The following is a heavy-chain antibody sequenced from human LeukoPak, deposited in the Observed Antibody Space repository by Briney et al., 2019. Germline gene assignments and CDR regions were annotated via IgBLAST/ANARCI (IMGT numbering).Heavy chain of an antibody. V-gene: IGHV4-30-2*01. Sequence: PQTLSLTCAVSGDSISSGGYSWSWIRQPPGKGLEWIGYIYHNGITYYNPSLKSRVTISVDRSKNQFSLKLTPMTAADTAVYYCARGGDYRYLDYWGQGILVTVSS. CDR2: IYHNGIT. J-gene: IGHJ4*02. D-gene: IGHD4-17*01. CDR3: ARGGDYRYLDY. CDR1: GDSISSGGYS.